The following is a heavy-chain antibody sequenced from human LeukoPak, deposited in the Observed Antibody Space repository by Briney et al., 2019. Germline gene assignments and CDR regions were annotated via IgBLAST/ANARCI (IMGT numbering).Heavy chain of an antibody. CDR2: ISWNSGST. Sequence: GGSLRLSCAASGFTFDDYAMHWVRQAPGKGLEWVSGISWNSGSTYYADSVKGRFTISRDNSKNTLYLQVNSLRAEDTAVYYCAKGGKWDVTPFDYWGQGALVTVSS. CDR1: GFTFDDYA. CDR3: AKGGKWDVTPFDY. V-gene: IGHV3-23*01. D-gene: IGHD1-26*01. J-gene: IGHJ4*02.